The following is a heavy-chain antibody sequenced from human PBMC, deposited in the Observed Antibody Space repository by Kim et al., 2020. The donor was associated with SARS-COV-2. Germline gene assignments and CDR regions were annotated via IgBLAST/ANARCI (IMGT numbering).Heavy chain of an antibody. J-gene: IGHJ5*02. CDR2: INHSGST. CDR3: ARDCYSGYDRRINWFDP. D-gene: IGHD5-12*01. V-gene: IGHV4-34*01. CDR1: GGSFSGYY. Sequence: SETLSLTCAVYGGSFSGYYWSWIRQPPGKGLEWIGEINHSGSTNYNPSLKSRVTISVDTSKNQFSLKLSSVTAADTAVYYCARDCYSGYDRRINWFDPWG.